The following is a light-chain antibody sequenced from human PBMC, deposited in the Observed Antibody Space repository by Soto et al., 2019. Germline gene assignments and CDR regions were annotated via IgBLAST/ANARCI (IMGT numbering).Light chain of an antibody. J-gene: IGLJ1*01. Sequence: QSALAQPRSVSGSPGQSVAVSCTGTSSDVGGYNHVSWYRQYPGEAPRLIIFDVTMRPSGVPDRFSGSKSGNTASLTISGLQAEDEADYYCCSYAGSDTHYVAGTGTKVPVL. CDR2: DVT. CDR3: CSYAGSDTHYV. CDR1: SSDVGGYNH. V-gene: IGLV2-11*01.